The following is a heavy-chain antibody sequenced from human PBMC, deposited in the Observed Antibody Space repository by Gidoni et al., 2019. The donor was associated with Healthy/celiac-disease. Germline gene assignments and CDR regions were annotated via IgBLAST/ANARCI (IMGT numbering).Heavy chain of an antibody. CDR3: AKVDRRTGYYDMDV. V-gene: IGHV3-23*01. Sequence: EVQLLESGGGLVQPGGSLRLPCAASGFTFISYAMRWVRQAPGKGLEWVSAISGSGGSTYYADSVKGRFTISRDNSKNTLYLQMNSLRAEDTAVYYCAKVDRRTGYYDMDVWGQGTTVTVSS. D-gene: IGHD1-1*01. CDR2: ISGSGGST. J-gene: IGHJ6*02. CDR1: GFTFISYA.